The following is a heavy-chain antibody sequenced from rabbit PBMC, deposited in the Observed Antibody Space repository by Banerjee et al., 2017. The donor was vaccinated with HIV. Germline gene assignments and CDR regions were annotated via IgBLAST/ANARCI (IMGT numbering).Heavy chain of an antibody. D-gene: IGHD5-1*01. V-gene: IGHV1S45*01. Sequence: QEQLVESGGGLVKPEGSLTLTCTASGFTISSTYYMCWVRQAPGKGLEWIGCIGTGSGSTYYATWAKGRFTISKTSSTTVTLQMTSLTAADTATYFCARDGTDGSYYFDLWGQGTLVTVS. CDR3: ARDGTDGSYYFDL. CDR2: IGTGSGST. CDR1: GFTISSTYY. J-gene: IGHJ4*01.